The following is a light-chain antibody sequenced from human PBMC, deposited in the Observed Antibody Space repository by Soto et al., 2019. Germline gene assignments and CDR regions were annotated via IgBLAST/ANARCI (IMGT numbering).Light chain of an antibody. CDR3: QQSYSSSTIT. J-gene: IGKJ5*01. V-gene: IGKV1-39*01. CDR2: AAS. CDR1: ETISTF. Sequence: HLSQSPASLSTSLGDSGTMTCRASETISTFLNWYQHKPGKAPRLXXSAASRMQSGVPPRFSSSGSGAEFTLTINSRRPEDFAGYYWQQSYSSSTITFGPGTQVEIK.